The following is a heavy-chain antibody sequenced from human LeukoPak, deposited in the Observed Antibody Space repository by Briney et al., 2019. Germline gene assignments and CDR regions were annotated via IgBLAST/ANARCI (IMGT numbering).Heavy chain of an antibody. V-gene: IGHV1-24*01. CDR2: FDPEDGET. D-gene: IGHD3-3*01. CDR1: GYTLTELS. Sequence: ASVKVPCKVSGYTLTELSMHWVRQAPGKGLEWMGGFDPEDGETIYAQKFQGRVTMTEDTSTDTAYMELGSLRSEDTAVYYCATGEGGYYDVNFDYWGQGTLVTVSS. CDR3: ATGEGGYYDVNFDY. J-gene: IGHJ4*02.